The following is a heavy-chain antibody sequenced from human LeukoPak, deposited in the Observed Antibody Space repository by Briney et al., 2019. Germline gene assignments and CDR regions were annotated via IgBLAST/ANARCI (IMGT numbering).Heavy chain of an antibody. D-gene: IGHD6-13*01. Sequence: GGSLRLSRAASGFTFSTYAMHWVRQAPGKGLEWVTVISYDGNNEYYADSVKGRFTISRDNSKNTLYLQMNSLRVEDTAVYYCARAGDSSSWPNPFDYWGQGTLVTVSS. CDR1: GFTFSTYA. CDR3: ARAGDSSSWPNPFDY. J-gene: IGHJ4*02. CDR2: ISYDGNNE. V-gene: IGHV3-30*04.